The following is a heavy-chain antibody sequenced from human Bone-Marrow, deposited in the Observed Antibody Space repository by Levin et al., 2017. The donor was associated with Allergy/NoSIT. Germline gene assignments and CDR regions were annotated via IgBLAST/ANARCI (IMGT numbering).Heavy chain of an antibody. CDR1: GGSISSDY. V-gene: IGHV4-59*01. J-gene: IGHJ6*02. CDR3: ARGGVDGLDL. D-gene: IGHD2-15*01. Sequence: SETLSLTCTFSGGSISSDYWTWIRQPPGKGLEWIGYTYNSGSTKYNPSLKSRITISVDTSKSQFSLRVNSVTAADTAVYYCARGGVDGLDLWGQGTTVTVS. CDR2: TYNSGST.